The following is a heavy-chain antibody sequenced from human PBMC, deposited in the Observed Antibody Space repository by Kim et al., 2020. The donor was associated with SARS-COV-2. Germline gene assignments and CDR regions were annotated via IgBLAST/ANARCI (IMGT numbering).Heavy chain of an antibody. CDR3: ARRGYFDY. V-gene: IGHV4-61*07. D-gene: IGHD3-16*01. Sequence: SGTTNYNPSLKSRVTISVDTSKNQVSLRLSSMTAADTAVYYCARRGYFDYWGQGTLVTVSS. CDR2: SGTT. J-gene: IGHJ4*02.